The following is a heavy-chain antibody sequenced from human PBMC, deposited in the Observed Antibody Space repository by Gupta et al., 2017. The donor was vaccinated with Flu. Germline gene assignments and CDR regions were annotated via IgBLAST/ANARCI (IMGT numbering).Heavy chain of an antibody. Sequence: EVQLVESGGGLVQPGRSLRLSCAASGFTFDDYAMHWVRQAPGKGLEWVSGISWNSGSIGYADSVKGRFTISRDNAKNSLYLQMNSLRAEDTALYYCAKGDYWFNPWGQGTLVTVSP. V-gene: IGHV3-9*01. CDR2: ISWNSGSI. CDR3: AKGDYWFNP. D-gene: IGHD3/OR15-3a*01. J-gene: IGHJ5*02. CDR1: GFTFDDYA.